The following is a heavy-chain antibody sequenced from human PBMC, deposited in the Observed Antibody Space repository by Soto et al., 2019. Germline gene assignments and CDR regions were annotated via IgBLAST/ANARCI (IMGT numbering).Heavy chain of an antibody. J-gene: IGHJ3*02. CDR2: IYPGDSDT. V-gene: IGHV5-51*01. CDR1: GYSFSSYW. CDR3: ARHMAPNYDIVVVLGAFDI. Sequence: PGESLKISCKVSGYSFSSYWIAWVRQMPGKGLEWMGIIYPGDSDTRYSPSFQGQVTISADKSNSTAYLQWSSLKASDTAMYYCARHMAPNYDIVVVLGAFDIWGQGTMVTVSS. D-gene: IGHD2-2*01.